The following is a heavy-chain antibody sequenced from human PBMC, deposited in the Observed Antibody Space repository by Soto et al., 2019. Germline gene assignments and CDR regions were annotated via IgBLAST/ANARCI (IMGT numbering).Heavy chain of an antibody. Sequence: GGSLRLSCAASGFAFSIYAMHLVRQSPGKGLEWVAVISYDGSNKYYADSVKGRFTISRDNSKNTLYLQMNSLRAEDTAVYYCAREATKVVGDAMFDYWGQGLLITVS. CDR3: AREATKVVGDAMFDY. CDR1: GFAFSIYA. CDR2: ISYDGSNK. J-gene: IGHJ4*02. D-gene: IGHD2-15*01. V-gene: IGHV3-30-3*01.